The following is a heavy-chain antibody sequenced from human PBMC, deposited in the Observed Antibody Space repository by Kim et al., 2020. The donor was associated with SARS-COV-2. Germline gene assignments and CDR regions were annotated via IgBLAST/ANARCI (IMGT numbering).Heavy chain of an antibody. CDR2: IYYSGST. J-gene: IGHJ5*02. CDR3: ARGIRGDSSSWYGQWSNWFDP. CDR1: GGSISSYY. D-gene: IGHD6-13*01. Sequence: SETLSLTCTVSGGSISSYYWSWIRQPPGKGLEWIGYIYYSGSTNYNPSLKSRVTISVDTSKNQFSLKLSSVTAADTAVYYCARGIRGDSSSWYGQWSNWFDPWGQGTLVTVSS. V-gene: IGHV4-59*13.